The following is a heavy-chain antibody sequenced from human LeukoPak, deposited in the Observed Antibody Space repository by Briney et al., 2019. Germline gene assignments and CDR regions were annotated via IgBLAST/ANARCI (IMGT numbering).Heavy chain of an antibody. J-gene: IGHJ4*02. Sequence: GGSLRLSCAASGFTFSNHWMHWVRQAPGKGLMWVSRINRDGSRTDYADSVKGRFAISRDDAKNTLYLQVNSLRAEDTAVYFCARGGSDTAMAHDYWGQGTLVTVSS. CDR2: INRDGSRT. V-gene: IGHV3-74*01. CDR3: ARGGSDTAMAHDY. CDR1: GFTFSNHW. D-gene: IGHD5-18*01.